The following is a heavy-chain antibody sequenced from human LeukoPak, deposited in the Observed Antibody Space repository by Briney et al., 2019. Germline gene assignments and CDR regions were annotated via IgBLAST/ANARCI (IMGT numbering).Heavy chain of an antibody. CDR3: ARDRGIGWFGESSYYGMDV. Sequence: GGSLRLSCAASGFTFSSYWMHWVRQAPGKGLVWVSRINSDGSSTSYADSVKGRFTISRDNSKNTLYLQMNSLRAEDTAVYYCARDRGIGWFGESSYYGMDVWGQGTTVTVSS. D-gene: IGHD3-10*01. CDR2: INSDGSST. J-gene: IGHJ6*02. V-gene: IGHV3-74*01. CDR1: GFTFSSYW.